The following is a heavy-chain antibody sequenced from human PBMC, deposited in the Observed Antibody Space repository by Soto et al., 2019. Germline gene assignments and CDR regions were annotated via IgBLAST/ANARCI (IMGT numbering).Heavy chain of an antibody. D-gene: IGHD3-3*01. CDR2: ISSSSSYI. CDR1: GFTFSSYS. CDR3: ARANTIFGVVIMWDY. V-gene: IGHV3-21*01. J-gene: IGHJ4*02. Sequence: VQLVESGGGLVKPGGSLRLSCAASGFTFSSYSMNWVRQAPGKGLEWVSSISSSSSYIYYADSVKGRFTISRDNAKNSLYLQMNSLRAEDTAVYYCARANTIFGVVIMWDYWGQGTLVTVSS.